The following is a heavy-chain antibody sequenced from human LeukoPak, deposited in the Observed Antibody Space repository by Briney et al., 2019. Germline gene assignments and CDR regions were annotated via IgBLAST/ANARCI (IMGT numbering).Heavy chain of an antibody. J-gene: IGHJ6*03. CDR2: INHSGST. V-gene: IGHV4-38-2*02. D-gene: IGHD3-3*01. CDR1: GYSISSGYY. CDR3: ARAGTPKFWSGYTYYYYYMDV. Sequence: SETLSLTCTVSGYSISSGYYWGWIRQPPGKGLEWIGEINHSGSTNYNPSLKSRVTISVDTSKNQFSLKLSSVTAADTAVYYCARAGTPKFWSGYTYYYYYMDVWGKGTTVTVSS.